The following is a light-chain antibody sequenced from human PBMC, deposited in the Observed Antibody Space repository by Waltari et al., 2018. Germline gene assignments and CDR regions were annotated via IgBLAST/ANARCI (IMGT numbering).Light chain of an antibody. Sequence: DFVMTQSPDSLAVSLGERATINCKSSQSVLSSSNNKNYLAWFQKKAGQPTKLFITWASTRQSGVPDRFSGSGSGTDFTLTISSLQAEDVAVYYCQQYYAAPLTFGGGTKVEIK. CDR1: QSVLSSSNNKNY. CDR3: QQYYAAPLT. V-gene: IGKV4-1*01. CDR2: WAS. J-gene: IGKJ4*01.